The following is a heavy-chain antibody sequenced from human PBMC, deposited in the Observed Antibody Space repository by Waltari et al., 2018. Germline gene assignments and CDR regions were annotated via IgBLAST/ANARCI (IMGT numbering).Heavy chain of an antibody. CDR1: GFSFSNYG. Sequence: QVQLVESGGGVVQPGRSLRLSCAASGFSFSNYGMHWVRQAPGKGLESVAVISYDGSIKYYADSVKGRSTIPRDNSKNTLYLQMNSLRPEDTAVYYCAKEGVVVNGYYFDYWGQGTLVTVSS. J-gene: IGHJ4*02. V-gene: IGHV3-30*18. D-gene: IGHD2-15*01. CDR2: ISYDGSIK. CDR3: AKEGVVVNGYYFDY.